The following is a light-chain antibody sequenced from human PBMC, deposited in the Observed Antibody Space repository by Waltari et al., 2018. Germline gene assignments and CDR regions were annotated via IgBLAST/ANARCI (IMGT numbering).Light chain of an antibody. CDR3: SSSTSSTTWL. V-gene: IGLV2-14*01. CDR2: EVS. CDR1: SMYSGGYND. Sequence: QSALTQPASGARPPGQSIPISCIGTSMYSGGYNDFSWYQQSPGKSPKLLLLEVSTRPSGVSHRFSGSKSGNTASLTISGLQAEDEADYYCSSSTSSTTWLFGGGTKLTVL. J-gene: IGLJ3*02.